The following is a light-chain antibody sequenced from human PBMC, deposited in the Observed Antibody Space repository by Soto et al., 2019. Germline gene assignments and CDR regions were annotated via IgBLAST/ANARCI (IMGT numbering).Light chain of an antibody. CDR1: QSITTN. V-gene: IGKV3-15*01. Sequence: EIVMTQSPPTLSVSPGERATLSCRASQSITTNVAWFQQKPGQAPSLLIFRASVRASGVPARCSGSGSGTEFNRTISSLQSADFAVYFCHQYDIWPKTFCQGTKVEI. J-gene: IGKJ1*01. CDR3: HQYDIWPKT. CDR2: RAS.